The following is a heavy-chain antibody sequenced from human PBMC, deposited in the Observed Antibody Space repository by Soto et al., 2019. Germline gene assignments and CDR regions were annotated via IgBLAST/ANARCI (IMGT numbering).Heavy chain of an antibody. J-gene: IGHJ4*02. Sequence: ASVKVSCKASGYTFTSYGISWVRQAPGQGLEWMGWVNAYNGNTNYAQKFQGRVTMTTDTSTSTAYMELRSLRSDDTAAYYCAREAVSGRTGFDYWGQGTLVTVSS. D-gene: IGHD6-19*01. CDR2: VNAYNGNT. CDR1: GYTFTSYG. CDR3: AREAVSGRTGFDY. V-gene: IGHV1-18*01.